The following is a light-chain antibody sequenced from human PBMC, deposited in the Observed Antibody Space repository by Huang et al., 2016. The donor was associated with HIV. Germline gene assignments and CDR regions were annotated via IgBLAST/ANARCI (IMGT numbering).Light chain of an antibody. CDR1: QTVSSN. CDR2: GTS. Sequence: EIVMMQSPATLSVSPGEGATLSCRASQTVSSNLAWYQQKPGQAPRLLIYGTSTRASGVPDRFSGSGSGTEFTLTISSLQSEDFALYYCQQYNNRPPWTFGQGTKV. CDR3: QQYNNRPPWT. V-gene: IGKV3-15*01. J-gene: IGKJ1*01.